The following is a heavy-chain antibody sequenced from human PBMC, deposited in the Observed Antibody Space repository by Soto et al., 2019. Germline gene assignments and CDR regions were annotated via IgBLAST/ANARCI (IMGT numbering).Heavy chain of an antibody. CDR3: AKDKAAPWVYYYYYGMDV. CDR2: ISYDGSNK. D-gene: IGHD3-16*01. CDR1: GFTFSSYG. V-gene: IGHV3-30*18. Sequence: GGSLRLSCAASGFTFSSYGMHWVRQAPGKGLEWVAVISYDGSNKYYADSVKGRFTISRDNSKNTLYLQMNSLRAEDTAVYYCAKDKAAPWVYYYYYGMDVWGQGTTVTVSS. J-gene: IGHJ6*02.